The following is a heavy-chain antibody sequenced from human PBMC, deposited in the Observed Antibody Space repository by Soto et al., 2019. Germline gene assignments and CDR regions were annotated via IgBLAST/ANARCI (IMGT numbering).Heavy chain of an antibody. D-gene: IGHD2-2*01. J-gene: IGHJ5*02. CDR2: ISTSGSTI. CDR3: ARTYCSSTSYVP. V-gene: IGHV3-11*01. CDR1: GFTFSDYY. Sequence: PGGSLRLSCAASGFTFSDYYMSWIRQAPGKGLEWVSYISTSGSTIYYADSVKGRFTISRDNAKNSLYLQMNSLRAEDTAVYYCARTYCSSTSYVPWGQGTLVTVSS.